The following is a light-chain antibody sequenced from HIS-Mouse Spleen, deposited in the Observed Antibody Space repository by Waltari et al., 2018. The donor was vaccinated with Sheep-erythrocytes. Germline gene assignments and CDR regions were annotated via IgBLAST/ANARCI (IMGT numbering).Light chain of an antibody. V-gene: IGKV3-11*01. J-gene: IGKJ2*01. CDR2: DAS. Sequence: EIVLTQSPATLSLSPGERATLSCRASQSVSSYLAWYQQKPGQAPRLLIYDASNRATGTPASVRGGGSGTDFPLTISSGEREDLAVYYCKQGSNCYTLGKGTKLEIK. CDR1: QSVSSY. CDR3: KQGSNCYT.